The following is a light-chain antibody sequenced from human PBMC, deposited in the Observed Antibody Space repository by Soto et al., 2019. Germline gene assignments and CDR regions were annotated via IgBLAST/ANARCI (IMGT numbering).Light chain of an antibody. V-gene: IGKV3-20*01. CDR2: GAS. CDR3: QQYGSSPTWT. Sequence: EIVLTQSPGTLSLSPGERATLSCRASQSVSSSCLAWYQQKPGQAPRLLIYGASSRATGIPDRFSGSGSGTDFTLTLSRLEPEDFAVYYCQQYGSSPTWTFGQGTMVEIK. J-gene: IGKJ1*01. CDR1: QSVSSSC.